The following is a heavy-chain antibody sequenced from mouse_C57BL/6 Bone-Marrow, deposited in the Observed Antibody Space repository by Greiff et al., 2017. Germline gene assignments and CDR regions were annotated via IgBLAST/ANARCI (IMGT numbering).Heavy chain of an antibody. CDR3: ARWSATRAY. CDR1: GYTFTSYG. V-gene: IGHV1-81*01. Sequence: VQLQQSGAELARPGASVKLSCKASGYTFTSYGISWVKQRTGQGLEWIGEIYPRSGNTYYNEKFKGKATLTADKSSSTAYMELRSLTSEESAVYFCARWSATRAYWGQGTLVTVSA. J-gene: IGHJ3*01. D-gene: IGHD6-1*01. CDR2: IYPRSGNT.